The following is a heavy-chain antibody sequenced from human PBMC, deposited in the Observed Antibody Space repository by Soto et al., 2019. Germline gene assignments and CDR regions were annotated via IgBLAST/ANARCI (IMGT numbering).Heavy chain of an antibody. CDR1: GVPISTDDYY. CDR3: ARSYPNTIFGVVPSRGLDV. Sequence: PSETLSLTCTVSGVPISTDDYYWSWIRQPPGKGLEWIGYIYYTGSTNFNPSLKNRVIISVDTSKNQFSLKLSSVTAADTAVYYCARSYPNTIFGVVPSRGLDVWGQGTTVTVSS. V-gene: IGHV4-61*08. CDR2: IYYTGST. J-gene: IGHJ6*02. D-gene: IGHD3-3*01.